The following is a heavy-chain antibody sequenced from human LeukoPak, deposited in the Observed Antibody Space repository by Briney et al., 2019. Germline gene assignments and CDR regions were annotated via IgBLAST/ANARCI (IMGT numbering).Heavy chain of an antibody. J-gene: IGHJ4*02. CDR3: ARSYSRSGHYYFDY. V-gene: IGHV4-30-2*01. Sequence: SQTLSLTCAVSGRSISSGGYSWSWIRQPPGKGLEWIGYIYHSGSTNYNPSLKSRVTISVDTSKNQFSLKLSSVTAADTAVYYCARSYSRSGHYYFDYWGQGTLVTVSS. CDR1: GRSISSGGYS. CDR2: IYHSGST. D-gene: IGHD3-10*01.